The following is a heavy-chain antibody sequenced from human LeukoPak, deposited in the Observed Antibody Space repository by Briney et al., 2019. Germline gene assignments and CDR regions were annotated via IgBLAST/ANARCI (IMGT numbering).Heavy chain of an antibody. Sequence: PSETLSLTCTVSGGSISSADYYWSWIRQPPGKGLEWIGYIYYSGNTYYNPSLKSRVTISVDRSKNRFSLKQSSVTAADTAVYYCARATITMAVGVHADAFDIWGQGTMVTVSS. CDR3: ARATITMAVGVHADAFDI. V-gene: IGHV4-30-4*08. CDR1: GGSISSADYY. CDR2: IYYSGNT. D-gene: IGHD3-22*01. J-gene: IGHJ3*02.